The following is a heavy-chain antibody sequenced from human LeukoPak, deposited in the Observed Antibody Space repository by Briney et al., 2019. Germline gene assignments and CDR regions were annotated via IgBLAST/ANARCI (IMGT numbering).Heavy chain of an antibody. D-gene: IGHD3-22*01. CDR1: GFTFTSSA. J-gene: IGHJ4*02. Sequence: EASVKVSCKASGFTFTSSAVQWVRQARGQRLEWIGWIVVGSGNTNYAQKFQERVTITRDMSTSTAYMELSSLRSEDTAVYYCARDGLRSEYYYDSSGYYIWGQGTLVTVSS. CDR2: IVVGSGNT. CDR3: ARDGLRSEYYYDSSGYYI. V-gene: IGHV1-58*01.